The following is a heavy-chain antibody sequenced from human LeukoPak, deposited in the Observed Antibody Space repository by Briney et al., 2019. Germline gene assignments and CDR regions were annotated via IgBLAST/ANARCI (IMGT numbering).Heavy chain of an antibody. CDR2: IYLYGTT. V-gene: IGHV4-4*02. D-gene: IGHD1/OR15-1a*01. J-gene: IGHJ6*02. CDR3: ARQKWEQQGRDYYFNGLDV. CDR1: IGSISSSKW. Sequence: SESLSLTCSVSIGSISSSKWWSWVRQSPVKGLEWIGEIYLYGTTNYNPSFTSRVTMSVDRSRNQFSLKLTSVTAADTAVYYCARQKWEQQGRDYYFNGLDVWGPGTTVIVSS.